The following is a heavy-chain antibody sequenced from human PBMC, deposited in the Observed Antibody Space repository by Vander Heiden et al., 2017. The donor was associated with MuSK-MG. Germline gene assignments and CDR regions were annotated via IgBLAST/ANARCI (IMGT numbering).Heavy chain of an antibody. D-gene: IGHD2-2*01. Sequence: QVQLVESGGDLVKPGGSLRLSCAASGFTFSDYYMTWIRQAPGKGLEWVSYIGPSGSDIFYADSVKGRFTISRDNAKKSLYLQMNRLRAEDTAVYYCTKDRLPAGLAFDIWGQGTMVTVSP. V-gene: IGHV3-11*01. CDR1: GFTFSDYY. CDR2: IGPSGSDI. CDR3: TKDRLPAGLAFDI. J-gene: IGHJ3*02.